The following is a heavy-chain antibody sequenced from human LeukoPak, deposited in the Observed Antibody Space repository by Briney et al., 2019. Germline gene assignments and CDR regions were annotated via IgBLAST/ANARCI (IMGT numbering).Heavy chain of an antibody. Sequence: PGGSLRLSCAASGFTFSSYAMHWVRQASGKGLEWVAVISYDGSNKYYADSVKGRFTISRDNSKNTLYLQMNSLRAEDTAVYYCARDLREYSSSSPFDYWGQGTLVTVSS. CDR1: GFTFSSYA. D-gene: IGHD6-6*01. CDR3: ARDLREYSSSSPFDY. V-gene: IGHV3-30*04. CDR2: ISYDGSNK. J-gene: IGHJ4*02.